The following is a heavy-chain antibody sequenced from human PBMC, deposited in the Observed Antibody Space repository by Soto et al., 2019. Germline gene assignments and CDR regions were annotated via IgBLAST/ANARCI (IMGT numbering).Heavy chain of an antibody. V-gene: IGHV3-23*01. Sequence: GGSLRLSCAASGFTFSSYAMSWVRQAPGKGLEWVSGISGSGDSTYYADSVKGRFTISRDNSKKTVYLQMNSLRAEDTAVYYCAKGVPGIAVAGTGYFQHWGQGT. CDR1: GFTFSSYA. CDR2: ISGSGDST. D-gene: IGHD6-19*01. CDR3: AKGVPGIAVAGTGYFQH. J-gene: IGHJ1*01.